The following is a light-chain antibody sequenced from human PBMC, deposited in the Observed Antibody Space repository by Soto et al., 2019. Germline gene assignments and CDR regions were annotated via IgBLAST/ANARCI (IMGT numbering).Light chain of an antibody. V-gene: IGLV1-40*01. CDR1: GSNIGANYD. CDR2: GNN. CDR3: QSYDSSLSGSRV. Sequence: QSVLTQPPSVSGAPGQRVTISCTGSGSNIGANYDVHWYQQLPGTAPKLLIYGNNNRPSGAPDRFSGSKSGTSASLAITGLQAEDEADYYCQSYDSSLSGSRVFGGGTKVTVL. J-gene: IGLJ2*01.